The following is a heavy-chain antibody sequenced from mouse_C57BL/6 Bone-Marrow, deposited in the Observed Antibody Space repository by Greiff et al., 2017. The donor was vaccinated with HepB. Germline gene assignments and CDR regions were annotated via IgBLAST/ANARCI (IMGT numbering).Heavy chain of an antibody. D-gene: IGHD3-1*01. CDR3: ARGGFFAY. CDR1: GYTFTSYW. Sequence: VQLQHPGAELVRPGTSVKLSCKASGYTFTSYWMHWVKQRPGQGLEWIGVIDPSDSYTNYNQKFKGKATLTVDTSSSTAYMQLSSLTSEDSAVYYCARGGFFAYWGQGTLVTVSA. CDR2: IDPSDSYT. V-gene: IGHV1-59*01. J-gene: IGHJ3*01.